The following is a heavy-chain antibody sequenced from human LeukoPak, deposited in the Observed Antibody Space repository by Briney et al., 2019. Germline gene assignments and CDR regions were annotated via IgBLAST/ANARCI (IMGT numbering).Heavy chain of an antibody. J-gene: IGHJ4*02. CDR3: AKDIADCSGGSCYSVMDY. Sequence: PGGSLRLSCAASGFTFDDYAMHWVRQAPGKGLEWVSLITWDGGSAYYADSVKRRFTISRGNSKNSLYLQMNSLRGEDTALYYCAKDIADCSGGSCYSVMDYWGQGTLVTVSS. CDR2: ITWDGGSA. V-gene: IGHV3-43D*03. CDR1: GFTFDDYA. D-gene: IGHD2-15*01.